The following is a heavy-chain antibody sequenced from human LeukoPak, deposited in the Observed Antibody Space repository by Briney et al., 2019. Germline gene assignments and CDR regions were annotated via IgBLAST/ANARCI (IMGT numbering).Heavy chain of an antibody. CDR1: GVSISSGGYY. D-gene: IGHD4-11*01. CDR3: ARGPVRDYSNY. CDR2: IYYSGST. Sequence: SETLSLTCTVSGVSISSGGYYWSWIRQHPGQGLEWIGYIYYSGSTYYNPSLKSRLTISLDTSSNQFSLKLNSVTTADTAVYYCARGPVRDYSNYWGQGTLVTVSS. V-gene: IGHV4-31*03. J-gene: IGHJ4*02.